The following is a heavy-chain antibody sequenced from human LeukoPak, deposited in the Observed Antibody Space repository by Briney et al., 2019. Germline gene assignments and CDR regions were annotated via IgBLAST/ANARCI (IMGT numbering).Heavy chain of an antibody. J-gene: IGHJ4*02. Sequence: PGGSLRLSCAASGFTFSSHGMHWVRQAPGKGLEWVAFIRYDGSNKKYADSVKGRFTISRDNSKNTLYLQMNSLRAEDTAVYYCARESFAARWDWGQGTLVTVSS. V-gene: IGHV3-30*02. D-gene: IGHD6-6*01. CDR2: IRYDGSNK. CDR1: GFTFSSHG. CDR3: ARESFAARWD.